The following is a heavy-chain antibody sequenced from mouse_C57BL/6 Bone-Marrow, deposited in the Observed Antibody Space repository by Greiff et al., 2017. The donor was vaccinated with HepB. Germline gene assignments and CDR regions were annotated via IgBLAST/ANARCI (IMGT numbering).Heavy chain of an antibody. D-gene: IGHD1-1*01. J-gene: IGHJ3*01. Sequence: QVQLQQPGAELVMPGASVKLSCKASGYTFTSYWMHWVKRRPGQGLEWIGEIDPSASYTNYNQKFKGKSTLTVDKSSSTAYMQLSSLTSEDSAVYYCARKVAEDWFADWGQGTLVTVSA. CDR3: ARKVAEDWFAD. CDR1: GYTFTSYW. V-gene: IGHV1-69*01. CDR2: IDPSASYT.